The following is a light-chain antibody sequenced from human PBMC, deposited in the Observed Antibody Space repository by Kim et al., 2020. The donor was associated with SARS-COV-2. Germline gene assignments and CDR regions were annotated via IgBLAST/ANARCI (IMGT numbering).Light chain of an antibody. CDR2: GAS. CDR1: RDIEHN. J-gene: IGKJ4*01. V-gene: IGKV1-27*01. Sequence: DFQMTQFPSSLSASVGDRVTITCRASRDIEHNLAWYQQRPGKVPKLLIYGASTLQSGVPSRFSGSGFGTYFTLTITSLQPEDVATYYCQKSYGVPLTFGGGTKVDIK. CDR3: QKSYGVPLT.